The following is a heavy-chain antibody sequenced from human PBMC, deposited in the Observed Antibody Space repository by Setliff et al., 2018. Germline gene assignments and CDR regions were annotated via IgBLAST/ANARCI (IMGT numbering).Heavy chain of an antibody. CDR2: INHRGFT. CDR3: ARVTGFSYMDV. J-gene: IGHJ6*03. Sequence: SETLSLTCAVYGESFDNHYWTWIRQPPGERLEWIGEINHRGFTDYKPSLKSRVTISVDTSKNQFSLTLTSVTAADTAVYFCARVTGFSYMDVWGKGTTVTV. D-gene: IGHD3-3*01. V-gene: IGHV4-34*01. CDR1: GESFDNHY.